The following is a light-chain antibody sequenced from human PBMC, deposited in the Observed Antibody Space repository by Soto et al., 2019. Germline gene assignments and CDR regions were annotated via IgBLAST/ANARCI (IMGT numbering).Light chain of an antibody. J-gene: IGLJ1*01. V-gene: IGLV2-8*01. Sequence: QSVLTQPPSASGSAGQSVTISCTGTRSDVGSYNYVSWYQQHPGKAPKLMIYEVSKRPSGVPDRFSGSKSGNTASLTVSGLQAEDEADYYCSSYAGSTYLAVFGTGTKV. CDR1: RSDVGSYNY. CDR3: SSYAGSTYLAV. CDR2: EVS.